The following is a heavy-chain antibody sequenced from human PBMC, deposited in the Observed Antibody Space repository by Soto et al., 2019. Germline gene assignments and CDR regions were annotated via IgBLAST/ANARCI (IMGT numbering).Heavy chain of an antibody. Sequence: PSETLSLTCTVSGGSISSYYWSWIRQPPGKGLEWIGYIYYSGSTNYNPSLKSRVTISVDTSKNQFSLKLSSVTAADTAVYYCARSSSSWYGCVDYWGQGTLVTVSS. V-gene: IGHV4-59*01. CDR2: IYYSGST. D-gene: IGHD6-13*01. J-gene: IGHJ4*02. CDR1: GGSISSYY. CDR3: ARSSSSWYGCVDY.